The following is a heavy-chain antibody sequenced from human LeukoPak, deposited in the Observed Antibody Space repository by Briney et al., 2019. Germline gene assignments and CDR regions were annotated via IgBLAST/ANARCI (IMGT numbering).Heavy chain of an antibody. J-gene: IGHJ3*02. CDR1: GFTFSDNY. CDR2: ISSSGSTI. V-gene: IGHV3-11*04. Sequence: GGSLRLSCAASGFTFSDNYVSWIRQAPGKGLEWVSYISSSGSTIYYADSVKGRFTISRDNAKNSLYLQMNSLRAEDTAVYYCARVSLGKWELLYAFDIWGQGTMVTVSS. D-gene: IGHD1-26*01. CDR3: ARVSLGKWELLYAFDI.